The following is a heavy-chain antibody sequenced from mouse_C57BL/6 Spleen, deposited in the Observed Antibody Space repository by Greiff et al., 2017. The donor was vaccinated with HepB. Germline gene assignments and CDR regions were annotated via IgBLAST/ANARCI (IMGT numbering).Heavy chain of an antibody. CDR1: GYTFTDYY. D-gene: IGHD1-2*01. CDR2: INPYNGGT. CDR3: AKDRTTASLYAMDY. V-gene: IGHV1-19*01. Sequence: EVQLQQSGPVLVKPGASVKMSCKASGYTFTDYYMNWVKQSHGKSLEWIGVINPYNGGTSYNQKFKGKATLTVDKSSSTAYMELNSLTSEDSAVYYCAKDRTTASLYAMDYWGQGTSVTVSS. J-gene: IGHJ4*01.